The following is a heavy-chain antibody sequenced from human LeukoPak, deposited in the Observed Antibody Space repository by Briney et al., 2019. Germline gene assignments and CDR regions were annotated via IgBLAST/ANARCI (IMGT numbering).Heavy chain of an antibody. V-gene: IGHV3-30*02. J-gene: IGHJ6*03. Sequence: GGSLRLSCAASGFTFSSYGMHWVRQAPGKGLGWVAFIRYDGSNKYYADSVKGRFTISRDNSKNTLYLQMNSLRAEDTAVYYCAKDLTRRYSGNYGEHYYMDVWGKGTTVTVSS. CDR3: AKDLTRRYSGNYGEHYYMDV. CDR1: GFTFSSYG. D-gene: IGHD4-23*01. CDR2: IRYDGSNK.